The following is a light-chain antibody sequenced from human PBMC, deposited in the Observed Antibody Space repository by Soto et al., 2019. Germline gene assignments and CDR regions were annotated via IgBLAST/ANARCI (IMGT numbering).Light chain of an antibody. CDR2: GAS. Sequence: EIVMTQSPATLSVSPGERATLSCRASHSVRDNLAWYQQKPGQTPGLLIYGASIRATGIPARFSGSGSDTEFTLTISSLQSEDFATYYCHQYDNWPLTFGPGTKVDIK. CDR3: HQYDNWPLT. CDR1: HSVRDN. J-gene: IGKJ3*01. V-gene: IGKV3-15*01.